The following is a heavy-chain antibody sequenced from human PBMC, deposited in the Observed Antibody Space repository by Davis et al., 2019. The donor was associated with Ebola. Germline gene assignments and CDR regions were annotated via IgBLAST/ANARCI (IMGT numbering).Heavy chain of an antibody. CDR3: AKDQSSSWDLYYYGMDV. J-gene: IGHJ6*02. Sequence: GESLKISCAASGFTFSGSAMHWVRQAPGKGLEWVAALSSDGSEKYHADSVKGRFTISRDNSKNTLYLQMNSLRAEDTAVYYCAKDQSSSWDLYYYGMDVWGQGTTVTVSS. D-gene: IGHD6-13*01. CDR2: LSSDGSEK. V-gene: IGHV3-30*04. CDR1: GFTFSGSA.